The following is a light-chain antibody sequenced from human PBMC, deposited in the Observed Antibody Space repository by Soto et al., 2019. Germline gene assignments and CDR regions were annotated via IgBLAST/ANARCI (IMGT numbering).Light chain of an antibody. CDR3: QHYKSYPWT. CDR1: QSVFSSY. CDR2: GAS. Sequence: EIVLTQSPGTLSLSPGERATLSCRASQSVFSSYLAWYQKKPGQAPRLLIYGASSRATGIPDRFSGSGSGIDFTLTISSLQPDDFATYYCQHYKSYPWTFGQGTKVDIK. J-gene: IGKJ1*01. V-gene: IGKV3-20*01.